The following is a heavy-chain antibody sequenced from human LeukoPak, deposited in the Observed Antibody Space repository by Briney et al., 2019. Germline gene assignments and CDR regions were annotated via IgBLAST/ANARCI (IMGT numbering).Heavy chain of an antibody. Sequence: SETPSPTCTVSGCSVSSGSYYRSWIRQPPRNGPEGVGYIYYSGSTNYNPSLKSRVTISVDTSKNQFSLKLSSVAAADTAVYYCARAGTGVQGVITVWGQGTLVTVSS. CDR3: ARAGTGVQGVITV. CDR1: GCSVSSGSYY. V-gene: IGHV4-61*01. J-gene: IGHJ4*02. CDR2: IYYSGST. D-gene: IGHD3-10*01.